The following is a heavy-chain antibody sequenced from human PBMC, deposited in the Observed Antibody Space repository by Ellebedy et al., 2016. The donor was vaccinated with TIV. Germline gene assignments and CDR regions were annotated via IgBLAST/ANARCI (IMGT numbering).Heavy chain of an antibody. V-gene: IGHV3-9*01. D-gene: IGHD1-26*01. CDR1: GFTFDDYA. J-gene: IGHJ3*02. Sequence: SLKISCAASGFTFDDYAMHWVRQAPGKGLEWVSGISWNSGSIGYVDSVKGRFTISRDNAKNSLYLEMNSLRAEDTAVYYCAKLLKGDGGTYGFDIWGQGTMVTVSS. CDR3: AKLLKGDGGTYGFDI. CDR2: ISWNSGSI.